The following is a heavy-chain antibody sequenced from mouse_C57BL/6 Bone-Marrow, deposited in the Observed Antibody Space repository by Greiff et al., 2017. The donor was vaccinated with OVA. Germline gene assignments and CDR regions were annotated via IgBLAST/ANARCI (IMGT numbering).Heavy chain of an antibody. CDR3: ARSDGFPFDY. D-gene: IGHD2-3*01. V-gene: IGHV1-63*01. CDR2: LYPGGGYT. CDR1: GYTFTTYW. Sequence: QVQLQQSGAELVRPGTSVTLSCKASGYTFTTYWIRWAKQRPGHGLEWLGYLYPGGGYTTYNEKFKGKATLTADKSSSTAYMQFSSLTSEDSAIYYCARSDGFPFDYWGQGTTLTVSS. J-gene: IGHJ2*01.